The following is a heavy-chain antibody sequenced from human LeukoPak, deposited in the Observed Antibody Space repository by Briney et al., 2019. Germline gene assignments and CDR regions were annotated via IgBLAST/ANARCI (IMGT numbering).Heavy chain of an antibody. CDR1: GFTFSSYE. J-gene: IGHJ4*02. V-gene: IGHV3-48*03. D-gene: IGHD1-26*01. CDR3: ARDAPSVELKPFDY. Sequence: GGSLRLSCAASGFTFSSYEMNWVRQAPGKGLEWVSYISSSGSTIYHADSVKGRFTISRDNAKNSLYLQMNSLRAEDTAVYYCARDAPSVELKPFDYWGQGTLVTVSS. CDR2: ISSSGSTI.